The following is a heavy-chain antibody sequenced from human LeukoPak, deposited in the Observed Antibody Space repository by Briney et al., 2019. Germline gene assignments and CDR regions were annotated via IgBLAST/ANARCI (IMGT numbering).Heavy chain of an antibody. D-gene: IGHD6-19*01. CDR2: ISSSSSYI. CDR1: GFTFSSYS. Sequence: GGSLRLSCAASGFTFSSYSMNWVRQAPGKGLEWVSSISSSSSYIYYADSVKGRFTISRDNAKNSLYLQMNSLRAEDTAVYYCARDRDPIAVAGTYHYYGMDVWGQGTTVTVSS. CDR3: ARDRDPIAVAGTYHYYGMDV. J-gene: IGHJ6*02. V-gene: IGHV3-21*01.